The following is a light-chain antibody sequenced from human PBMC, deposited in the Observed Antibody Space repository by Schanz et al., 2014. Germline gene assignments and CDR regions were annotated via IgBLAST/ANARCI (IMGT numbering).Light chain of an antibody. Sequence: EILITQSPATLSVSPGQRATLSCRASHSVTSNLAWYQQKPGQSPRLLIYGASSRAAGIPDRFSGSGSGTDFTLTISRLEPEDFAVYYCQQYGSSPPLFTFGPGTKVEIK. V-gene: IGKV3-20*01. CDR3: QQYGSSPPLFT. CDR1: HSVTSN. CDR2: GAS. J-gene: IGKJ3*01.